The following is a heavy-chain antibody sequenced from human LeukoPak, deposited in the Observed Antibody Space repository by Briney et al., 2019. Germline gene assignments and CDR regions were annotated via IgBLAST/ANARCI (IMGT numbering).Heavy chain of an antibody. V-gene: IGHV3-30*06. D-gene: IGHD7-27*01. CDR2: IQYDGSNK. CDR1: GLSFSSYG. J-gene: IGHJ6*03. Sequence: GGSLRLSCAASGLSFSSYGMHWVRQAPGKGLEWVAFIQYDGSNKYYADSVKGRFTISRDNSKNTLYLQMNSLRAEDTAVYYCARDGVGTVIAWGHYYYMDVWGKGTTVTVSS. CDR3: ARDGVGTVIAWGHYYYMDV.